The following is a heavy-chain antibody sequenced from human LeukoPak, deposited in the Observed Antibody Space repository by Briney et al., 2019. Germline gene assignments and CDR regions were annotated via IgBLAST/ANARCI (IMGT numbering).Heavy chain of an antibody. CDR3: FKCFYDILTAYWGGGDY. J-gene: IGHJ4*02. V-gene: IGHV3-64D*06. CDR2: ISSNGGST. Sequence: GGSLGLSCSASGFTFSSYAMHWVRQAPGKGLEYVSAISSNGGSTYYADSVKGRFTISRDNSKNTLYLQMSSLRADDTAVYYCFKCFYDILTAYWGGGDYWGQGTLVTVSS. CDR1: GFTFSSYA. D-gene: IGHD3-9*01.